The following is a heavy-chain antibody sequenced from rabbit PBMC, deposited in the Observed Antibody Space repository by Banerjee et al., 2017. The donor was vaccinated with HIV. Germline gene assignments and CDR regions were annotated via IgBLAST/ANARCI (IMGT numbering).Heavy chain of an antibody. CDR1: AFDLSTYG. CDR2: IDAGSTGNT. D-gene: IGHD6-1*01. J-gene: IGHJ4*01. V-gene: IGHV1S45*01. CDR3: ARAPNYYTYGYADAVYATGFNL. Sequence: QTQLVESGGGLVQPGGSLKLSCKASAFDLSTYGMSWVRQAPGKGPEWIACIDAGSTGNTYYVSWAKGRFTISRTSSTTVTLQMTSLTAADTATYFCARAPNYYTYGYADAVYATGFNLWGPGTLVTVS.